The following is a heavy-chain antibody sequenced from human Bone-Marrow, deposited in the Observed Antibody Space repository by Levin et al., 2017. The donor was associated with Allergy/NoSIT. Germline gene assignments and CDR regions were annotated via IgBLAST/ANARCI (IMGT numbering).Heavy chain of an antibody. V-gene: IGHV3-48*03. D-gene: IGHD6-19*01. CDR2: ISTSGSAI. J-gene: IGHJ4*02. Sequence: GGSLRLSCAASGFIFSSYEMNWVRQVPGKGLDWVAYISTSGSAIYYADSVKGRFTISRDNAKNFLYLQMNSLRPEDTALYYCAKDVEGVAGTGYFDYWGQGTLVTVSS. CDR1: GFIFSSYE. CDR3: AKDVEGVAGTGYFDY.